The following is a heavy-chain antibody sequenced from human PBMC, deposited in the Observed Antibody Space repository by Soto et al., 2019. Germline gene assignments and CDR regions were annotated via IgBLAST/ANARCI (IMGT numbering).Heavy chain of an antibody. Sequence: QAQLVQSGAEVKKPGSSVRLSCSTSGGSFSSYTLSWVRQAPGQGLEWMGRIIPVLTITDYAQKFRGRLMITAGKSSNTAYMELTSLRSDDTAIYYCARRRYCGADCYKNYYFGMDVWGQGTTVIVSS. V-gene: IGHV1-69*02. CDR2: IIPVLTIT. D-gene: IGHD2-21*02. CDR3: ARRRYCGADCYKNYYFGMDV. J-gene: IGHJ6*02. CDR1: GGSFSSYT.